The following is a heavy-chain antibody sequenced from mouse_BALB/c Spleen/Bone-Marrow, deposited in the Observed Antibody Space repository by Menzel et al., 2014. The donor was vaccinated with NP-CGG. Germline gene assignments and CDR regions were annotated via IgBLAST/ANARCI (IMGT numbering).Heavy chain of an antibody. Sequence: QVQLQQSGPELVKPGASVKMSCKASGYTSTSYYIHWVKQRPGQGLEWIGWIYPGDGSTRYNEKFKGKTTLTADKSSSTAYMLLSSLTSEDSAIYFCARTTAWYFDVWGAGTTVTVSS. V-gene: IGHV1S56*01. D-gene: IGHD1-2*01. J-gene: IGHJ1*01. CDR3: ARTTAWYFDV. CDR2: IYPGDGST. CDR1: GYTSTSYY.